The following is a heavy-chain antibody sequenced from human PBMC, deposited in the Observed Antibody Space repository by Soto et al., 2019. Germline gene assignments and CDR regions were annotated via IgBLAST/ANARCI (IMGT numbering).Heavy chain of an antibody. CDR3: ARDLSDYSNPFDF. J-gene: IGHJ4*02. CDR1: GFTFSIYN. D-gene: IGHD4-4*01. CDR2: ISGSGNYL. V-gene: IGHV3-21*01. Sequence: GGSLRLSCAASGFTFSIYNMNWVRQAPGKGLEWVSSISGSGNYLYYADSVTGRFTISRDNAKNSLYLQVKSLRPEDTAVYYCARDLSDYSNPFDFWGQGTLVTVSS.